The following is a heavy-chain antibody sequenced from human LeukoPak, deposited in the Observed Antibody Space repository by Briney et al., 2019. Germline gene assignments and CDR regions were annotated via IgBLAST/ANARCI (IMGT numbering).Heavy chain of an antibody. Sequence: PGGSLRLSCAASGFTFSSYGMHWVRQAPGKGLEWVAVIWYDGSNKYYADSVKGRFTISRDNSKNTLYLQMNSLRAEDTAVYCCARKSYSSGWYPYYYYYGMDVWGQGTTVTVSS. CDR1: GFTFSSYG. V-gene: IGHV3-33*01. CDR3: ARKSYSSGWYPYYYYYGMDV. CDR2: IWYDGSNK. D-gene: IGHD6-19*01. J-gene: IGHJ6*02.